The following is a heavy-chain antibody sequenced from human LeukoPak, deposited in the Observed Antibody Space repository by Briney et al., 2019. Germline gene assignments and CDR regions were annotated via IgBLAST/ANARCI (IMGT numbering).Heavy chain of an antibody. CDR2: ISYDGSDK. Sequence: GGSLRLSCAASGFTFSSYGMHWVRQAPGKGLEWVAVISYDGSDKYFADSVKGRFTISRDNSKNTLDLQMTNLRAEDTAVYYCAKDSGIAVAGTLRAFDIWGQGTMVTVSS. D-gene: IGHD6-19*01. V-gene: IGHV3-30*18. J-gene: IGHJ3*02. CDR3: AKDSGIAVAGTLRAFDI. CDR1: GFTFSSYG.